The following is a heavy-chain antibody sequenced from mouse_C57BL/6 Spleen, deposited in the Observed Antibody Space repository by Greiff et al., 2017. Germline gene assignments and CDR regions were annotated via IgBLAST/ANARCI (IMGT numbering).Heavy chain of an antibody. CDR2: IYPGDGDT. J-gene: IGHJ2*01. Sequence: VQLVESGAELVKPGASVKISCKASGYAFSSYWMNWVKQRPGKGLEWIGQIYPGDGDTNYNGKFKGKATLTADKSSSTAYMQLSSLTSEDSAVYFCAREGSNSFFDYWGQGTTLTVSS. V-gene: IGHV1-80*01. D-gene: IGHD2-5*01. CDR1: GYAFSSYW. CDR3: AREGSNSFFDY.